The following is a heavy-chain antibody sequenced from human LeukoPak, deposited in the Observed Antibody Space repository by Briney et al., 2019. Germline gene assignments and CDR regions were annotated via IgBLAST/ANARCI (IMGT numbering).Heavy chain of an antibody. D-gene: IGHD6-19*01. J-gene: IGHJ4*02. V-gene: IGHV3-74*01. Sequence: GGSLRLSCAASGFTFSSYWMHWVRQAPGKGLVWVSRINSDGSSTSYADSVKGRFTISRDNAKNTLYLQMNSLRAEDTAVYYCARDPGYSSGWYPRIDYWGQGTLVTVSS. CDR3: ARDPGYSSGWYPRIDY. CDR1: GFTFSSYW. CDR2: INSDGSST.